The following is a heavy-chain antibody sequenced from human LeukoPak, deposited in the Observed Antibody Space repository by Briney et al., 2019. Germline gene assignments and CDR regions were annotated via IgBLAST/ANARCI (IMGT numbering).Heavy chain of an antibody. CDR3: ARELKVGNTGYYFDY. CDR1: GGSIRSSTYY. D-gene: IGHD2/OR15-2a*01. Sequence: PSETLSLTCTVSGGSIRSSTYYWGWLRQPPGKGLEWIGNLYYSGSTYYNPSLKSRVTISVDTSKNHFSLKLSSVTAADTAFYYCARELKVGNTGYYFDYWGQGTLVTVSP. J-gene: IGHJ4*02. V-gene: IGHV4-39*02. CDR2: LYYSGST.